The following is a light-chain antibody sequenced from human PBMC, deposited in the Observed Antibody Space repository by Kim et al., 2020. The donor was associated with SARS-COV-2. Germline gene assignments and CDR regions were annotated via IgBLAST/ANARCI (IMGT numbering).Light chain of an antibody. CDR2: GNS. Sequence: VHVSYTGSSSNIGAVYGVHWYQQLPGTAPTLLIYGNSNRPSGVPDRFSGSKSGTSASLAITGLQAEDEADYYCQSYDSSLSGYVVFGGGTQLTVL. CDR1: SSNIGAVYG. V-gene: IGLV1-40*01. J-gene: IGLJ2*01. CDR3: QSYDSSLSGYVV.